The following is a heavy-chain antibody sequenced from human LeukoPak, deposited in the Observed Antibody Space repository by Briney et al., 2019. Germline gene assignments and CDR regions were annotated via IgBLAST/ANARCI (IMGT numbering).Heavy chain of an antibody. CDR2: ISSSSSYI. V-gene: IGHV3-21*01. J-gene: IGHJ4*02. CDR3: ARVGSGSYYKY. Sequence: GGSLRLSCAASGFTFSSYDMSWVRQAPGKGLEWVSSISSSSSYIYYADSVKGRFTISRDNAKNSLYLQMNSLRAEDTAVYYCARVGSGSYYKYWGQGTLVTVSS. D-gene: IGHD3-10*01. CDR1: GFTFSSYD.